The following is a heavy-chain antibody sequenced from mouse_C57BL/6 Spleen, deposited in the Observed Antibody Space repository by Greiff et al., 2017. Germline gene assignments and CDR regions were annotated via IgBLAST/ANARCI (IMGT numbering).Heavy chain of an antibody. CDR3: SRGPPYDGYYGNWDRGYYYAMDY. Sequence: EVKLVESEGGLVQPGSSMKLSCTASGFTFSDYYMAWVRQVPEKGLEWVANINYDGSSTYYLDSLKSRFIISRDNAKNILYLQMSSLKSEDTATYYWSRGPPYDGYYGNWDRGYYYAMDYWGQGTSVTVSS. CDR1: GFTFSDYY. CDR2: INYDGSST. V-gene: IGHV5-16*01. D-gene: IGHD2-3*01. J-gene: IGHJ4*01.